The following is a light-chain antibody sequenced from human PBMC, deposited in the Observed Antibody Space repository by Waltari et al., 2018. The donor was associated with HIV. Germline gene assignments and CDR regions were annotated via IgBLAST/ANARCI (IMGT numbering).Light chain of an antibody. CDR2: GAS. CDR3: QQYHDWPLT. Sequence: IVMTQSPATLSALPGAEFTVFCRAGETISTNLVWYQIKPGQTPRLLIFGASTRATGVPLRFSGTGSGTEFTLTISGLQSDDAGVYHCQQYHDWPLTFGPGTKVEIK. J-gene: IGKJ3*01. V-gene: IGKV3D-15*01. CDR1: ETISTN.